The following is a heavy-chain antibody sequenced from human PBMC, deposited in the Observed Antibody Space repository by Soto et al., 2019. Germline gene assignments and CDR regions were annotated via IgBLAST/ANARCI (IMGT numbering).Heavy chain of an antibody. D-gene: IGHD3-10*01. J-gene: IGHJ4*02. CDR1: GYTFTSYD. CDR3: ARGGLRLLWFGELFSDY. V-gene: IGHV1-8*01. CDR2: MNPNSGNT. Sequence: QVQLVQSGAEVKKPGASVKVSCKASGYTFTSYDINGVRQATGQGLEWMGWMNPNSGNTGYAQKFQGRVTMTRNTSISTAYMELSSLRSEDTAVYYCARGGLRLLWFGELFSDYWGQGTLVAVSS.